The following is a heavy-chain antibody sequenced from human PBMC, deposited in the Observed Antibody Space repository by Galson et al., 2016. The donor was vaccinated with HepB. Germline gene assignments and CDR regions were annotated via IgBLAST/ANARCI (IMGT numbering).Heavy chain of an antibody. CDR3: ARMRYSSGWLDGFDI. CDR2: ISSGSPYG. J-gene: IGHJ3*02. CDR1: GFIFSTYR. D-gene: IGHD6-19*01. V-gene: IGHV3-21*01. Sequence: LRLSCAASGFIFSTYRMNWVRKAPGKGLEWVPSISSGSPYGYYADSVKGRFTIARDNAKKSLYLQMNSLRAKETAVYYWARMRYSSGWLDGFDIWGQGTMVTVSS.